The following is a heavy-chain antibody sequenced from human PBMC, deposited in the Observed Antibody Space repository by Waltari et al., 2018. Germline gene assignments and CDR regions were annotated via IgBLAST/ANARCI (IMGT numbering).Heavy chain of an antibody. CDR2: INQDGREK. CDR3: ARGAGWLADH. V-gene: IGHV3-7*01. Sequence: EVQLVESGGGLLQPGGSLRLSCAASGFTFSGRWMSWVRQAPGRGPEGVANINQDGREKFYVDFVNGRFTISRDNAKSSLFLQMSGLRADDTAVYYCARGAGWLADHWGQGTVVTVSS. D-gene: IGHD6-19*01. CDR1: GFTFSGRW. J-gene: IGHJ5*02.